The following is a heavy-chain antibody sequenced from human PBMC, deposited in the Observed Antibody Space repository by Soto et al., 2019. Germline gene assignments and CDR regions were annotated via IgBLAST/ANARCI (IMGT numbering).Heavy chain of an antibody. V-gene: IGHV3-53*04. CDR2: MYIDGIT. D-gene: IGHD1-26*01. Sequence: EVQLVESGGGLVQPGGSLRLSCAASGFTVSGNYMSWVRQAPGKELEWVSVMYIDGITYYTESVKGRFTISRHNSKNTLYLQMNSLRGDDTAVYYCARGGSGRYDYWGQGTLVTVSS. CDR3: ARGGSGRYDY. J-gene: IGHJ4*02. CDR1: GFTVSGNY.